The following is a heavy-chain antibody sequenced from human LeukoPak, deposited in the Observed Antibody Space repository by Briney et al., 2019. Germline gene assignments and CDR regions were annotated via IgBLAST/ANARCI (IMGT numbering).Heavy chain of an antibody. CDR3: ARVKDYYDSSGPLYFDS. D-gene: IGHD3-22*01. CDR2: SYYSGST. J-gene: IGHJ4*02. CDR1: GASISDYY. Sequence: PSETLSLTCTVSGASISDYYWTWIRQPPGKGLEWIGYSYYSGSTNYNRSLKSRVTLSVDTSNNHVSLKVNSVTAADTAVYYCARVKDYYDSSGPLYFDSWGQGTLVTVSS. V-gene: IGHV4-59*01.